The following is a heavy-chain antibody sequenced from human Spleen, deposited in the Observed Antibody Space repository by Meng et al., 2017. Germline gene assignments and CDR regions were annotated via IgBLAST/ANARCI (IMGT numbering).Heavy chain of an antibody. J-gene: IGHJ4*02. V-gene: IGHV6-1*01. CDR1: GDSVSSNSAA. CDR3: ARQEGAFDY. Sequence: QIQLQQSGPGLVKPSQTLHLPCAISGDSVSSNSAAWNWLRQSPSKGLEWLGRTYYRSKWYNDYAVSVKSRITINPDTSKNQFSLQLNSVTPEDTAVYYCARQEGAFDYWGQGTLVTVSS. D-gene: IGHD3-16*01. CDR2: TYYRSKWYN.